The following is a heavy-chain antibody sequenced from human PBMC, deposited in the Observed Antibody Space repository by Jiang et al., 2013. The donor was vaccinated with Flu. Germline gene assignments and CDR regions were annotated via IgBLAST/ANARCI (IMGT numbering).Heavy chain of an antibody. CDR2: TSYDGSEK. J-gene: IGHJ4*02. CDR1: GFIFSHYA. CDR3: ARDRTGTTAYLDY. D-gene: IGHD1-1*01. V-gene: IGHV3-30*04. Sequence: QLLESGGGVVQPGRSLRLSCTASGFIFSHYAMHWVRQAPGKGLEWVAVTSYDGSEKHYADSVKGRFTISRDNSKNTLSLQVNSLRPEDTAVYFCARDRTGTTAYLDYWGQGTLVTVS.